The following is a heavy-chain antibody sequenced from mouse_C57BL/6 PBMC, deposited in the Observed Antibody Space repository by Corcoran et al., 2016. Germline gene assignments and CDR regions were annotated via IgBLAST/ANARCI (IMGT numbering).Heavy chain of an antibody. CDR3: ARSLYDGYYAWFAY. Sequence: QVQLKQSGAELVRPGASVKLSCKASGYTFTDYYINWVKQRPGQGLEWIARIYPGSGNTYYNEKFKGKATLTAEKSSSTAYMQLSSLTSEDSAVYFCARSLYDGYYAWFAYWGQGTLVTVSA. CDR1: GYTFTDYY. J-gene: IGHJ3*01. CDR2: IYPGSGNT. D-gene: IGHD2-3*01. V-gene: IGHV1-76*01.